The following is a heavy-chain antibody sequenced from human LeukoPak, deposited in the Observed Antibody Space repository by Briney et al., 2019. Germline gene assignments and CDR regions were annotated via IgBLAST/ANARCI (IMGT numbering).Heavy chain of an antibody. CDR1: GYTLTELY. Sequence: GASVRVSCKVSGYTLTELYIYWVRQAPGEGLEWVGGFDREDGETICAQKFQGRVTLTEDTSTDTAYMDLSSLRYEDTAVYYCSTPSAQTTVTTWSAFNIWGQGTMVTVSS. J-gene: IGHJ3*02. D-gene: IGHD4-17*01. CDR2: FDREDGET. CDR3: STPSAQTTVTTWSAFNI. V-gene: IGHV1-24*01.